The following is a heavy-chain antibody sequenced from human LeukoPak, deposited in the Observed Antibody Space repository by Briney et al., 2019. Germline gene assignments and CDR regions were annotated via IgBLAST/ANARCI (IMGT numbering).Heavy chain of an antibody. CDR2: ISSSGGTI. J-gene: IGHJ4*02. CDR1: GFTFSNYE. D-gene: IGHD5-12*01. CDR3: ARSGYYFDY. V-gene: IGHV3-48*03. Sequence: GGSLRLSCVASGFTFSNYEMNWVRQAPGKGLEWVSYISSSGGTIYYADSVKGRFTISRDNAKNSLYLQMNSLRAEDTAAYYCARSGYYFDYWGQGTLVTVSS.